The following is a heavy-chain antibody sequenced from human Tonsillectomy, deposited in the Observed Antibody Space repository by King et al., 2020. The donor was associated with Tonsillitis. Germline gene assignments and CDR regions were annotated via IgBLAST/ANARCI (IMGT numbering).Heavy chain of an antibody. CDR1: GFTFSSYW. J-gene: IGHJ2*01. V-gene: IGHV3-7*03. D-gene: IGHD1-14*01. Sequence: VQLVESGGGLVQPGGSLRLSCAASGFTFSSYWMSWVRQAPGKGLEWVANIKQDGSEAYLLDFVTGRLTISRDKAENSLYLQMNSRRAEDTAVYYCARDSLTATRAFDLWGRGTLVTVSS. CDR3: ARDSLTATRAFDL. CDR2: IKQDGSEA.